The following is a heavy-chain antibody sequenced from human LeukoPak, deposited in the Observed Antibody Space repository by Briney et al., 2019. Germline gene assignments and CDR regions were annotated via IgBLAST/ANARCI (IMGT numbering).Heavy chain of an antibody. CDR2: MNPNSGNT. V-gene: IGHV1-8*01. J-gene: IGHJ5*02. CDR1: GYTFTSYD. Sequence: ASVKVSCKASGYTFTSYDINWVRQAPGQGLEWMGWMNPNSGNTDYAQKFQGRVTMTRNTSISTAYMELSSLRYEDTAVYYCARVPSRYYYDSSGYYWFDPWGRGTLVTVSS. D-gene: IGHD3-22*01. CDR3: ARVPSRYYYDSSGYYWFDP.